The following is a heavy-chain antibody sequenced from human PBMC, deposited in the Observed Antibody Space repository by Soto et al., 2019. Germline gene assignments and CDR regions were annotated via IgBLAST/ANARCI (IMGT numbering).Heavy chain of an antibody. CDR2: ISAYNGNT. D-gene: IGHD3-10*01. CDR3: ARTGFYYYGSGSPVAVDY. J-gene: IGHJ4*02. V-gene: IGHV1-18*01. CDR1: GYTFTSYG. Sequence: QVQLVQSGAEVKKPGASVKVSCKASGYTFTSYGISWVRQAPGQGLEWMGWISAYNGNTNYAQKLQGRVTMTTDTXTXTXHMELRSLRSDDTAVYYCARTGFYYYGSGSPVAVDYWGQGTLVTVSS.